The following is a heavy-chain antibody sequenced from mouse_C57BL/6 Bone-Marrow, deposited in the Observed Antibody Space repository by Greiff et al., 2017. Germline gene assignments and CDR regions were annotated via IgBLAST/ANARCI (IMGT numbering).Heavy chain of an antibody. V-gene: IGHV14-4*01. J-gene: IGHJ1*03. CDR1: GFNIKDVY. Sequence: EVQLQQSGAELVRPGASVKLSCTASGFNIKDVYMHWVKQRPEQGLEWIGWIDPENGDTEYASKFQGKATITADTSSNTAYLQLSSLTSEDTAVYYCTQEYFDVWGTGTTVTVSS. CDR2: IDPENGDT. CDR3: TQEYFDV.